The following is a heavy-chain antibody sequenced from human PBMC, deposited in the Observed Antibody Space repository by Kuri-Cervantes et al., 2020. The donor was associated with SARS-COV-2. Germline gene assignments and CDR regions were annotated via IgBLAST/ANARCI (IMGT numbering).Heavy chain of an antibody. CDR3: ARHYPFDMFHK. D-gene: IGHD3-10*02. CDR1: GASISSSTYY. CDR2: IYESGDT. V-gene: IGHV4-39*01. Sequence: GSLRLSCTVSGASISSSTYYWGWIRQSPGKGLEWLGSIYESGDTYYTSSLKSRLSLSVDTSKNQFSLKLTSVTAADTAIYYCARHYPFDMFHKWGQGTQVTVSS. J-gene: IGHJ4*02.